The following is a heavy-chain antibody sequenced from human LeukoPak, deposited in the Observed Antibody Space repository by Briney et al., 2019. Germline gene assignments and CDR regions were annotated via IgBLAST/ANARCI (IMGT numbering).Heavy chain of an antibody. CDR2: INTNTGNP. D-gene: IGHD4-23*01. Sequence: VASVKVSCKASGYTFTSYAMNWVRQAPGQGLEWMGWINTNTGNPTYAQGFTGRFVFSLDTSVSTAYLQISSLKAEDTAVYYCARDRWPKHYGGNRWFDYWGQGTLVTVSS. J-gene: IGHJ4*02. CDR1: GYTFTSYA. CDR3: ARDRWPKHYGGNRWFDY. V-gene: IGHV7-4-1*02.